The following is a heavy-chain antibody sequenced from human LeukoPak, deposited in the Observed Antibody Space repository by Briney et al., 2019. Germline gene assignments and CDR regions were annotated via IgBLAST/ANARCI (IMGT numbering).Heavy chain of an antibody. CDR2: ISVSGGST. J-gene: IGHJ4*02. Sequence: GGSLRLFCAAAGFIVSSFAMGWVRHARGKWREWVSAISVSGGSTSYANSVRRRLPMSRDNSRNTLYLQMNRLRGDDTAVYYCAKREASGTYDSFVYWGQGTHVTVSS. CDR3: AKREASGTYDSFVY. V-gene: IGHV3-23*01. CDR1: GFIVSSFA. D-gene: IGHD1-26*01.